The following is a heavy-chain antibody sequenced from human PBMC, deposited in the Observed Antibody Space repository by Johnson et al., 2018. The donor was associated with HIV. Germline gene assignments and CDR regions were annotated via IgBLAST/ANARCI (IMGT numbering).Heavy chain of an antibody. J-gene: IGHJ3*02. CDR2: ISYDGSYK. CDR3: ARDLYYYDTSGYYLNGPDAFDI. Sequence: QVQLVESGGGLEQPGGSLRLSCAASGFTFASSAMSWVRQAPGKGLEWVAVISYDGSYKYYADSVKGRFTISRDSSKNTMYLQVNSLRAADTAVYYCARDLYYYDTSGYYLNGPDAFDIWGQGTMVTVSS. D-gene: IGHD3-22*01. V-gene: IGHV3-30*04. CDR1: GFTFASSA.